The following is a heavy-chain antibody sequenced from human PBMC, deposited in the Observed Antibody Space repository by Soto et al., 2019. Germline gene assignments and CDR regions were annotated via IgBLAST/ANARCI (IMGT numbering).Heavy chain of an antibody. CDR2: ISGNTGKT. Sequence: VQLVQSGAEVKKPGASVKVSCKASGYTFSRFSISWVRQAPGQGLEWMGWISGNTGKTHYAQKLQDRVTMTAETSTNTAHMELRSIRSYDTAVYYFARDTVVAVIAIGEVEFWGQRTLVNVS. J-gene: IGHJ4*02. CDR1: GYTFSRFS. V-gene: IGHV1-18*04. CDR3: ARDTVVAVIAIGEVEF. D-gene: IGHD3-10*01.